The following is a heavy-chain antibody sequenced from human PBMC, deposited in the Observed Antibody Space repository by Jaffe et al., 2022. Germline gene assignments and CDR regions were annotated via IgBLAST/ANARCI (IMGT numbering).Heavy chain of an antibody. CDR2: IYSGGST. V-gene: IGHV3-53*02. CDR1: GFTVSSNY. D-gene: IGHD6-19*01. J-gene: IGHJ4*02. CDR3: ARLADNERWLVFDY. Sequence: EVQLVETGGGLIQPGGSLRLSCAASGFTVSSNYMSWVRQAPGKGLEWVSVIYSGGSTYYADSVKGRFTISRDNSKNTLYLQMNSLRAEDTAVYYCARLADNERWLVFDYWGQGTLVTVSS.